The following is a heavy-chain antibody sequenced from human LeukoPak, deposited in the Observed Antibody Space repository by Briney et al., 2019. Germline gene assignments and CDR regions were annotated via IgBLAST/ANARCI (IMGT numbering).Heavy chain of an antibody. J-gene: IGHJ4*02. V-gene: IGHV5-51*01. CDR3: ASGYCSGGSCYSGGYYFDY. D-gene: IGHD2-15*01. CDR2: IYPGDSDT. Sequence: GESLKISCKGSGYSFTSYWIGWVRQMPGKGLEWMGIIYPGDSDTRYSPSFQGQVTISADKSISTAYLQWGSLKASDTAMYYCASGYCSGGSCYSGGYYFDYWGQGTLVTVSS. CDR1: GYSFTSYW.